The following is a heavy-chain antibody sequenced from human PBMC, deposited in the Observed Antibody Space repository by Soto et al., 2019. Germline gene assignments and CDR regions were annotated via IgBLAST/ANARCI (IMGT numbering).Heavy chain of an antibody. CDR3: ARVPVRRGSYFQGMDV. CDR1: SVSITSGGFH. J-gene: IGHJ6*02. D-gene: IGHD1-26*01. CDR2: IHYSGTT. V-gene: IGHV4-31*11. Sequence: PXETLSLPLAVCSVSITSGGFHWSWIRQYPGKGLECIVYIHYSGTTHYSPSLKGRMSISVDTPKSQLSLRLASVTAADTAVYFCARVPVRRGSYFQGMDVWGQGITVTVSS.